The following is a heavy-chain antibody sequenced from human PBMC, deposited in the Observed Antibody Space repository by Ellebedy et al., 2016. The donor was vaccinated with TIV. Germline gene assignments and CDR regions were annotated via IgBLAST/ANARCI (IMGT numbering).Heavy chain of an antibody. V-gene: IGHV1-8*01. Sequence: ASVKVSCKTSGYTFGSFDIVWVRQATGQGLEWMGWMNPNSANTGYAEKFRYTVTLTRDTSTDTAYMELNSLRSKDTAVYYCARARRGLLWADNWGQGTLVAVSS. CDR3: ARARRGLLWADN. D-gene: IGHD4-17*01. CDR2: MNPNSANT. J-gene: IGHJ4*02. CDR1: GYTFGSFD.